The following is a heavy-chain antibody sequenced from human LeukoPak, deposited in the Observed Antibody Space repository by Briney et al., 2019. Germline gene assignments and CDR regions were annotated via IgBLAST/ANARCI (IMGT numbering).Heavy chain of an antibody. V-gene: IGHV1-69*13. CDR3: ARDRGYCSSTSCLNWFDP. J-gene: IGHJ5*02. Sequence: SVKASCKASGGTFSSYAISWVRQAPGQGLEWMGGIIPIFGTANYAQKFQGRVTITADESTSTAYMELSSLRSEDTAVYYCARDRGYCSSTSCLNWFDPWGQGTLVTVSS. CDR1: GGTFSSYA. CDR2: IIPIFGTA. D-gene: IGHD2-2*01.